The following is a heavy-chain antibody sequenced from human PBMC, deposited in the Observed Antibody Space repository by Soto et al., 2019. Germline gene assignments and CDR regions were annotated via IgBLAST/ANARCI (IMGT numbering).Heavy chain of an antibody. Sequence: SETLSLTCTVSGDSISGSYYYWGWIRQPPGKGLEWIASIFYSGSTYYNPSLKSRVTISVDTSMNQFSLDLTSVTAADMSVYYCARQEETPTHRGWRWFDPWGRGTLVTVSS. V-gene: IGHV4-39*01. D-gene: IGHD2-15*01. CDR3: ARQEETPTHRGWRWFDP. J-gene: IGHJ5*02. CDR1: GDSISGSYYY. CDR2: IFYSGST.